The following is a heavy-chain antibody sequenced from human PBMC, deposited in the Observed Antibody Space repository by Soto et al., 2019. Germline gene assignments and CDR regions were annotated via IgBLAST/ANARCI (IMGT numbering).Heavy chain of an antibody. CDR3: ARAAEHSSSSGFDY. D-gene: IGHD6-6*01. J-gene: IGHJ4*02. Sequence: TLSLTCAISGDSVSSNSAAWNWIRQSPSRGLEWLGRTYYRSQWYNDYAVSVKSRITINPDTSKNQSSLQLNSVTPEDTAVYYCARAAEHSSSSGFDYWGQGTLVTVSS. V-gene: IGHV6-1*01. CDR1: GDSVSSNSAA. CDR2: TYYRSQWYN.